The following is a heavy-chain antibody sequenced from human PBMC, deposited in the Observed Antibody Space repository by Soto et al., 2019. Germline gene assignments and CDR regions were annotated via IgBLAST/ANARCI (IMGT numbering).Heavy chain of an antibody. CDR3: ARHCSSTGCFDY. CDR2: IYYSGST. V-gene: IGHV4-61*08. CDR1: GGSISSGGYY. J-gene: IGHJ4*02. Sequence: PSEILSLTCTVSGGSISSGGYYWSWIRQHPGKGLEWIGYIYYSGSTNYNPSLKSRVTISVDTSKNQFSLKLSSVTAADTAVYYCARHCSSTGCFDYWGQGTLVTVSS. D-gene: IGHD2-2*01.